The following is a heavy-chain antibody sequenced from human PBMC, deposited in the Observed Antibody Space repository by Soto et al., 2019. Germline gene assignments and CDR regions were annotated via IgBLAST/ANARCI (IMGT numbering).Heavy chain of an antibody. CDR3: ARESIALPRNPFDY. J-gene: IGHJ4*02. CDR2: INHSGST. CDR1: GGPFSGYY. D-gene: IGHD6-6*01. Sequence: QVQLQQWGAGLLKPSETLSLTCAVYGGPFSGYYWSWIRQPPGKGLEWIGEINHSGSTNYNPSLKSRVTISVDTSKNQFSLKLSSVTAADTAVYYCARESIALPRNPFDYWGQGTLVTVSS. V-gene: IGHV4-34*01.